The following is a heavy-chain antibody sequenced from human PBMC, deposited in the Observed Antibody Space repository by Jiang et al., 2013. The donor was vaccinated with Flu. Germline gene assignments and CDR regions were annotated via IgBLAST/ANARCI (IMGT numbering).Heavy chain of an antibody. Sequence: QLLESGGGLVKPGGSLRLSCAASGFPFSEYYLSWVRQAPGRGLEWLSFIDGSSAHIMYAESVRGRFTVSRDNTQNSLYLQLTNLRADDTAVYYCARDVTGIRGLGHWGQGTLVTVSS. CDR2: IDGSSAHI. CDR1: GFPFSEYY. CDR3: ARDVTGIRGLGH. D-gene: IGHD2-21*02. V-gene: IGHV3-11*06. J-gene: IGHJ5*02.